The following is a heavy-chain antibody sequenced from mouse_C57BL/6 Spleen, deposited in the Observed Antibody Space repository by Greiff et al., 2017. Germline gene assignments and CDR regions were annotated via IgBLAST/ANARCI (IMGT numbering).Heavy chain of an antibody. D-gene: IGHD2-4*01. J-gene: IGHJ3*01. CDR3: AREGPYDYDDFAY. CDR1: GYSFTGYY. CDR2: INPSTGGT. V-gene: IGHV1-42*01. Sequence: VQLKQSGPELVKPGASVKISCKASGYSFTGYYMNWVKQSPEKSLEWIGEINPSTGGTTSNQKFKAKATLTVDKSSSTAYMQLKSLTSEDSAVYYCAREGPYDYDDFAYGGQGTLVTVSA.